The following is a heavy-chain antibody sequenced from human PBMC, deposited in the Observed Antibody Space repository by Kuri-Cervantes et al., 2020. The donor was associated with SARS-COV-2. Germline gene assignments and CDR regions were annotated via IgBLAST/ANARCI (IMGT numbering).Heavy chain of an antibody. Sequence: GESLKISCAASGFTFSSYGMHWVRQAPGKGLEGVAVIAYDGSNKCYADSVKGRFTISRDNSKNTLYLQMNSLRAEDTAVYYSAKVEGYSYGYYYYGMDVWGQGTTVTVSS. D-gene: IGHD5-18*01. CDR2: IAYDGSNK. J-gene: IGHJ6*02. CDR1: GFTFSSYG. CDR3: AKVEGYSYGYYYYGMDV. V-gene: IGHV3-30*18.